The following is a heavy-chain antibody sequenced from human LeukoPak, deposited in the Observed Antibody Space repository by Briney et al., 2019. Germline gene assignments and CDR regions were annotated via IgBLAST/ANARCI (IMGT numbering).Heavy chain of an antibody. CDR1: GGSISSSSYY. Sequence: SETLSLTCTVSGGSISSSSYYWGWIRQPPGKGLEWIGSIYYSGSTYYNPSLKSRVTISVDTSKNQFSLKLSSVTAADTAVYYCARDRARGNANPYFDYWGQGTLVTVSS. CDR3: ARDRARGNANPYFDY. J-gene: IGHJ4*02. V-gene: IGHV4-39*07. D-gene: IGHD1-1*01. CDR2: IYYSGST.